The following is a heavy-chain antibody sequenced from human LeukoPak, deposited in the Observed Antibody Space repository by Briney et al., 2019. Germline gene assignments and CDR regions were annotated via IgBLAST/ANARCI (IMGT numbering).Heavy chain of an antibody. V-gene: IGHV3-48*02. D-gene: IGHD4-23*01. Sequence: GGSLRLSCAASGFTFSSYSMNWVRQAPGKGLEWVSYISTGSSTTYYADSVKGRFTISRDNVENSLYLQMNSLRDEDTAVYYCARVAAGYSVNYFDYWGQGTLVTVSS. CDR3: ARVAAGYSVNYFDY. CDR2: ISTGSSTT. CDR1: GFTFSSYS. J-gene: IGHJ4*02.